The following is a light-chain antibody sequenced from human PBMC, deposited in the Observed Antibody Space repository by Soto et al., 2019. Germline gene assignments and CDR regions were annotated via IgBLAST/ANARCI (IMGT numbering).Light chain of an antibody. CDR1: QSISSW. CDR2: DAS. J-gene: IGKJ1*01. V-gene: IGKV1-5*01. CDR3: QQYNYFWA. Sequence: DIQMTQSPSTLSASVGDRVTITCRASQSISSWLAWYQQQPGKAPKLLIYDASNLESGVPSRFSGGGSGTESSLTISSLQPDYFATYYCQQYNYFWAFGQGTKVDIK.